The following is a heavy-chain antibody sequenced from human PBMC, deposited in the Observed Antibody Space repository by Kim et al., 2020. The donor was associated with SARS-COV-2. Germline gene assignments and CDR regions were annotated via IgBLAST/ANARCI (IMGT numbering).Heavy chain of an antibody. CDR3: VKGERNNWSFFDY. J-gene: IGHJ4*02. Sequence: GGSLRLSCAASGFTFSNYAMSWVRQAPGKGPEWVSLVSGSGGSTYHADSVKGRFVISRDNSKKTLYLQMNSLRAEDTAVYYCVKGERNNWSFFDYWGQGTLGTVSP. CDR1: GFTFSNYA. D-gene: IGHD1-1*01. CDR2: VSGSGGST. V-gene: IGHV3-23*01.